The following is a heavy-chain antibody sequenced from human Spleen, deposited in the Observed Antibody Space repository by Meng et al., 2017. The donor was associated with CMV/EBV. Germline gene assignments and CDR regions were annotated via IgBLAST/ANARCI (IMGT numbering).Heavy chain of an antibody. V-gene: IGHV4-34*01. CDR2: INHSGST. CDR1: SFSCYY. Sequence: SFSCYYWSWIRQPPGKGLEWIGEINHSGSTNYNPSLKSRVTISVDTSKNQFSLKLSSVTAADTAVYYCARGGYVAAAGTTTYWYFDLWGRGTLVTVSS. J-gene: IGHJ2*01. D-gene: IGHD6-13*01. CDR3: ARGGYVAAAGTTTYWYFDL.